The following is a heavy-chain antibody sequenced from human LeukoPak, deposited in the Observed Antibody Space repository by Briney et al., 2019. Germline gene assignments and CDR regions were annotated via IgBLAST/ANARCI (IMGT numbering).Heavy chain of an antibody. V-gene: IGHV3-23*01. Sequence: GGSLRLSCAASGFTFNTYSMSWVRQAPGKGLEWVSAISGSGGSTYYADSVKGRFTISRDNSKNTLYLQMNSLRAEDTAVYYCAKAPARVGATTYFDYWGQGTLVTVSS. CDR2: ISGSGGST. D-gene: IGHD1-26*01. CDR3: AKAPARVGATTYFDY. J-gene: IGHJ4*02. CDR1: GFTFNTYS.